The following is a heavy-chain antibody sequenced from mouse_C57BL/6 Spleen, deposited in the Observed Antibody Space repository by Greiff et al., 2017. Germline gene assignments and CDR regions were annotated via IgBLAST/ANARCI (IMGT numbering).Heavy chain of an antibody. CDR3: ASSPYDGYYVLYAMDY. CDR1: GFSLTSYG. D-gene: IGHD2-3*01. V-gene: IGHV2-2*01. CDR2: IWSGGST. J-gene: IGHJ4*01. Sequence: QVQLKQSGPGLVQPSQSLSITCTVSGFSLTSYGVHWVRQSPGKGLEWLGVIWSGGSTDYNAAFISRLSISKDNSKSQVFFKMNSLQADDTAIYYGASSPYDGYYVLYAMDYWGQGTSVTVSS.